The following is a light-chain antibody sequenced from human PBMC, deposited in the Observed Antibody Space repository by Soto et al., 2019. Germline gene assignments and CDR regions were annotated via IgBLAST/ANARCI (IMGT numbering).Light chain of an antibody. CDR2: EVN. J-gene: IGLJ1*01. V-gene: IGLV2-8*01. CDR1: SSDVGEYKY. Sequence: QSVLTQPASVSGSPGQSITISCTEISSDVGEYKYVSWYQQHPGTAPKLIIYEVNKRPSGVPDRFSGSKSGNTASLTVSGLQAEDGADYYCSSYAVKKNFVVFGSGTRITVL. CDR3: SSYAVKKNFVV.